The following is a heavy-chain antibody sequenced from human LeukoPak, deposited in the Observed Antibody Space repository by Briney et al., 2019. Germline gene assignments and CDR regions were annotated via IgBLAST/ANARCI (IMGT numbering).Heavy chain of an antibody. CDR1: GFTFSSCS. CDR3: AGVITGTTLGILNYYYGMDV. D-gene: IGHD1-20*01. Sequence: PGGSLRLSCAASGFTFSSCSMNWVRQAPGKGLEWVSSISSSSSYIYYADSVKGRFTISRDNAKNSLYLQMNSLRAEDTAVYYCAGVITGTTLGILNYYYGMDVWGQGTTVTVSS. CDR2: ISSSSSYI. J-gene: IGHJ6*02. V-gene: IGHV3-21*01.